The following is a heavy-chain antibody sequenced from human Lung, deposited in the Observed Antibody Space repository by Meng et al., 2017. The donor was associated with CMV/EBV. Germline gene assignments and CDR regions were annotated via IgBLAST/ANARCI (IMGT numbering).Heavy chain of an antibody. D-gene: IGHD2-2*02. CDR3: ARNPLYCSSTSCYIPGNYYYYYGMDV. Sequence: ASXXVSXKASGYTFTSYGISWVRQAPGQGLEWMGWISAYNGNTNYAQKLQDRVTMTTDTSTSTAYMELRSLRSDDTAVYYCARNPLYCSSTSCYIPGNYYYYYGMDVWXQGNTV. V-gene: IGHV1-18*01. CDR1: GYTFTSYG. J-gene: IGHJ6*01. CDR2: ISAYNGNT.